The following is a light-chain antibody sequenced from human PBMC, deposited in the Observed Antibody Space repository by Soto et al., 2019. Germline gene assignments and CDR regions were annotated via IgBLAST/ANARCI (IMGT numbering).Light chain of an antibody. Sequence: EMVLTQSPGTLSLSPGERATLSCRASQSVSRNYLAWYHQKPGQAPRLLIYGASSRATAVPDRFVGSGSGTDFTLTINRLEPEDFAVYYCQQRSNWPPTFGGGTKVEIK. CDR3: QQRSNWPPT. V-gene: IGKV3D-20*02. CDR2: GAS. CDR1: QSVSRNY. J-gene: IGKJ4*01.